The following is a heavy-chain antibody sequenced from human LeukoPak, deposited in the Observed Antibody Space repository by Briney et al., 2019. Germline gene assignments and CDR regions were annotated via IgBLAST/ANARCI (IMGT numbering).Heavy chain of an antibody. V-gene: IGHV3-74*01. D-gene: IGHD6-13*01. CDR1: GFTFSSYW. Sequence: HPGVSLRLSCAGSGFTFSSYWMHWVRKAPGKGLVWVSRISTDASSTTYADSVKGRFTISRDNAKGTLYLQMNSLRVEDTAVYYCARGGMQLVTEFDYWGQGTLVTVSS. CDR2: ISTDASST. J-gene: IGHJ4*02. CDR3: ARGGMQLVTEFDY.